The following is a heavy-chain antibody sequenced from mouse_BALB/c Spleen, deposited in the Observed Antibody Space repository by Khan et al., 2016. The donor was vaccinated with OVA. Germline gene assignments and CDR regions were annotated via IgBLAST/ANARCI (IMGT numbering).Heavy chain of an antibody. D-gene: IGHD2-1*01. CDR1: GFNIKDTY. J-gene: IGHJ2*01. Sequence: VQLQQSGAELVKPGASVKLSCTPSGFNIKDTYMHWVKQRPEQGLEWIGRIDPANGNTKYDPKFQGKATITADTSSNTAYLQLSSLTSEDTAVYYCALIYYGNYIYFDYWGQGTTLTLSS. V-gene: IGHV14-3*02. CDR2: IDPANGNT. CDR3: ALIYYGNYIYFDY.